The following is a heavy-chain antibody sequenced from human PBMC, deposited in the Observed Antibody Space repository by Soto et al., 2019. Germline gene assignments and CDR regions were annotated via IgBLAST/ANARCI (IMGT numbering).Heavy chain of an antibody. D-gene: IGHD6-19*01. V-gene: IGHV3-30-3*01. CDR1: GFTFSSYA. CDR2: ISYDGSNK. J-gene: IGHJ6*02. CDR3: ARDPVQWLVRYYYGMDV. Sequence: HPGGSLRLSCAASGFTFSSYAMHWVRQAPGKGLEWVAVISYDGSNKYYADSVKGRFTISRDNSKNTLYLQMNSLRAEDTAVYYCARDPVQWLVRYYYGMDVWGQGTTVTVSS.